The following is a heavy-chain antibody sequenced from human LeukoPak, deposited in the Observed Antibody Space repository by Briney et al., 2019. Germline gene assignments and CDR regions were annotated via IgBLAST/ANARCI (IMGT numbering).Heavy chain of an antibody. CDR1: GFIFSSYS. CDR3: PRARYSSSPFDP. CDR2: ISSSSSYI. J-gene: IGHJ5*02. Sequence: PGGSLRLSCAASGFIFSSYSMNWVRQAPGKGLEWVSFISSSSSYIYYADSVKGRFTISRDNAKNSLYLQMNSLRAEDTAVYYCPRARYSSSPFDPCGQGTLVTVSS. D-gene: IGHD6-13*01. V-gene: IGHV3-21*01.